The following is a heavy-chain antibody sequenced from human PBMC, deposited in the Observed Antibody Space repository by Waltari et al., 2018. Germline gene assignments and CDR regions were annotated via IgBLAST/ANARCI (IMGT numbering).Heavy chain of an antibody. J-gene: IGHJ4*02. CDR1: GFTFSSYG. Sequence: QVQLVESGGGVVQPGRSLRLSCAASGFTFSSYGMHWVRKAPGKGMDGVAVIWCDGSNKYYGGSGKGLFTIVRDNSKNKRYRQMNRLRAEETAVYDWAREPAYCGGDWYKIFDYWGQGTLVTVSA. D-gene: IGHD2-21*02. CDR3: AREPAYCGGDWYKIFDY. CDR2: IWCDGSNK. V-gene: IGHV3-33*01.